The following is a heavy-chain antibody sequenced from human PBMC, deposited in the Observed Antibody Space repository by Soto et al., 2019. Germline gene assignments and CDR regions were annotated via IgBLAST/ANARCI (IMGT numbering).Heavy chain of an antibody. CDR1: GFTFSSYS. J-gene: IGHJ6*03. V-gene: IGHV3-48*01. D-gene: IGHD4-4*01. Sequence: GGSLRLSCAASGFTFSSYSMNWVRQAPGKGLEWVSYISSSSSTIYYADSVKGRFTISRDNAKNSLYLQMNSLRAEDTAVYYCARNPTVRTYYYYYMDVWGKGTTVTVS. CDR3: ARNPTVRTYYYYYMDV. CDR2: ISSSSSTI.